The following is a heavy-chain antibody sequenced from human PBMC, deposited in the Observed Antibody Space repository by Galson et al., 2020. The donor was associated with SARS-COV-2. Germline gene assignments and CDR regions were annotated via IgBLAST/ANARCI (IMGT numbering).Heavy chain of an antibody. V-gene: IGHV3-23*01. D-gene: IGHD3-9*01. Sequence: GESLKISCAVSGFAFSTYALSWVRQAPGRGLEWVSAISARGDATYYADSVKGRFTISRDNSKNTLYLHMNSLSAEDPAVYYCAKDYDVLTGPIWGQGTLVTVSS. CDR2: ISARGDAT. CDR1: GFAFSTYA. CDR3: AKDYDVLTGPI. J-gene: IGHJ4*02.